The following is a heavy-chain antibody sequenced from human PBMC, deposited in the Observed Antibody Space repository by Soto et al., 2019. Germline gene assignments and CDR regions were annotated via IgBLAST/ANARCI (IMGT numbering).Heavy chain of an antibody. J-gene: IGHJ4*02. D-gene: IGHD3-10*01. Sequence: GASVKVSCKVSGYTLTELSMHWVRQAPGKGLEWMGGFDPEDGETIYAQKFQGRVTMTEDTSTDTAYMELSSLRSEDTAVYYCATGAAYYYGSGTQTDYSGQGTLVTVST. CDR3: ATGAAYYYGSGTQTDY. CDR2: FDPEDGET. CDR1: GYTLTELS. V-gene: IGHV1-24*01.